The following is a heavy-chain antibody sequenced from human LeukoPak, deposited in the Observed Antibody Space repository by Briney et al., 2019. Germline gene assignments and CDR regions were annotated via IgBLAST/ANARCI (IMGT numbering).Heavy chain of an antibody. D-gene: IGHD3-9*01. J-gene: IGHJ2*01. V-gene: IGHV4-31*03. CDR3: ARTYYDILTGYYLNWYFDL. CDR2: IYYSGST. CDR1: GGSISSGGYY. Sequence: SQTLSLTCTVSGGSISSGGYYWSWIRQHPGKGLEWIGYIYYSGSTYYNPSLKSRVTISVDTSKNQFSLKLSPVTAADTAVYYCARTYYDILTGYYLNWYFDLWGRGTLVTVSS.